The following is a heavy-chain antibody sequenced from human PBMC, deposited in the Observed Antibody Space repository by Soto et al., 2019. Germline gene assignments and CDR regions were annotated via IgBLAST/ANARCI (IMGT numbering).Heavy chain of an antibody. J-gene: IGHJ6*02. CDR3: ARGPAIDYGMDV. Sequence: GLRWHSCGVGGVSVCRYYMCWFRQAPGKGLEWVSVIYSGGSTYYADSVKGRFTISRDNSKNTLYLQMNSLRAEDTAVYYCARGPAIDYGMDVWGQGTTVTVSS. CDR2: IYSGGST. CDR1: GVSVCRYY. D-gene: IGHD3-22*01. V-gene: IGHV3-53*01.